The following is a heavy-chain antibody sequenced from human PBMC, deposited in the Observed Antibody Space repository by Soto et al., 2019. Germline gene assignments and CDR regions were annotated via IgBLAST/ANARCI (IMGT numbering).Heavy chain of an antibody. J-gene: IGHJ6*02. Sequence: QVQLQESGPGLVKPSQTLSLTCTVSGGSISSGGYYWSWIRQHPGTRLAWIGYIYYSGSTYYNPSLKSRVTISVDTSKNQFSLKLSSVTAADTAVYYCARDGLTGGSYFDYYYGMDVWGQGTTVTVSS. CDR2: IYYSGST. CDR1: GGSISSGGYY. V-gene: IGHV4-31*03. CDR3: ARDGLTGGSYFDYYYGMDV. D-gene: IGHD1-26*01.